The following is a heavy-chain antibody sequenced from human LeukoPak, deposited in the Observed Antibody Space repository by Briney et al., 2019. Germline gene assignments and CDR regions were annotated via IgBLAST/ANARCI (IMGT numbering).Heavy chain of an antibody. D-gene: IGHD6-19*01. Sequence: ASVKVSCKASGYTFTSYYMHLVRQAPGQRLEWMGIINPSGGSTSYAQKFQGRVTMTRDTSTSTVYMELSSLRSEDTAVYSCARVFAVADDYWGQGTLVTVSS. V-gene: IGHV1-46*01. CDR2: INPSGGST. CDR1: GYTFTSYY. CDR3: ARVFAVADDY. J-gene: IGHJ4*02.